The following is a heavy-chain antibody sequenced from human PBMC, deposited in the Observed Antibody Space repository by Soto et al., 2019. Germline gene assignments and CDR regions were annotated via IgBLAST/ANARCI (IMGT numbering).Heavy chain of an antibody. CDR2: ISYDGSNK. J-gene: IGHJ6*04. CDR1: GFTFSSYA. CDR3: ARSSSGYDFWSGYYTAPYYDYGMDV. V-gene: IGHV3-30-3*01. Sequence: GGSLRLSCAASGFTFSSYAMHWVRQAPGKGLEWVAVISYDGSNKYYADSVKGRFTISRDNSKNTLYLQLNSLRAEDTAVYYCARSSSGYDFWSGYYTAPYYDYGMDVWGKGTTVTVSS. D-gene: IGHD3-3*01.